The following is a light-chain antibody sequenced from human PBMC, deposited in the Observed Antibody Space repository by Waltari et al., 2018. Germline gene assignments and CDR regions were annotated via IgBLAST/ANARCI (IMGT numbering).Light chain of an antibody. CDR3: CSYAGTYINYV. V-gene: IGLV2-11*01. CDR2: DVN. J-gene: IGLJ1*01. Sequence: QSALTQPRSVSGSPGQSVPIPCTGSSRDVGDYAFVYVYQHHPDKAPKLLIYDVNKRPSGVPDRFSGSKSDNTASLTISGLQAKDEADYYCCSYAGTYINYVFGSGTTVTVL. CDR1: SRDVGDYAF.